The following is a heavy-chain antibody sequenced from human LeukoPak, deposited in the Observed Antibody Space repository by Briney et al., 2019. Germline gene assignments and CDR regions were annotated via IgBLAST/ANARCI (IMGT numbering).Heavy chain of an antibody. J-gene: IGHJ4*02. V-gene: IGHV4-38-2*02. Sequence: SETLSLTCTVSGYSISIGHYWGWIRQPPGKGLEWIGSIYKTGSAFYNSSLKSRVTLSVDTSKNQFSLKLSSVTAADTAVYYCARGLAAPGPFDYWGQGTLVTVSS. CDR1: GYSISIGHY. CDR2: IYKTGSA. CDR3: ARGLAAPGPFDY. D-gene: IGHD6-13*01.